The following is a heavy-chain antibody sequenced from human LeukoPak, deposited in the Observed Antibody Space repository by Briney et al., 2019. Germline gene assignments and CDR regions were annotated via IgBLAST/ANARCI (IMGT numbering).Heavy chain of an antibody. V-gene: IGHV4-59*01. CDR1: GGSISSYY. D-gene: IGHD6-13*01. CDR2: IYYSGST. Sequence: SETLSLTCTVSGGSISSYYWSWIRQPPGKGLEWIGYIYYSGSTNYNPSLKRRVTISVDTSKNQFSLKLSSVTAADTAVYYCARAYSSSWGLELYFDYWGQGTLVTVSS. CDR3: ARAYSSSWGLELYFDY. J-gene: IGHJ4*02.